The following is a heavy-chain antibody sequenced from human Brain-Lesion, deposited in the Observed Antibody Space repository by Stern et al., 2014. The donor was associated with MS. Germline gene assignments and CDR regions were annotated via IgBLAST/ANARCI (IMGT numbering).Heavy chain of an antibody. V-gene: IGHV4-61*02. J-gene: IGHJ6*02. CDR3: ARGRAVPGFQYYATDV. CDR1: GGSISSGGYY. Sequence: QVQLVESGPGLVKPSQTLSLSCTVSGGSISSGGYYWSWIRQPAGKGLEWIGRIFNSGSTSYNPSLKSRVPISIDTSKNQFSLRLNPMTAADTAVYYCARGRAVPGFQYYATDVWGQGTTVIVSS. D-gene: IGHD6-19*01. CDR2: IFNSGST.